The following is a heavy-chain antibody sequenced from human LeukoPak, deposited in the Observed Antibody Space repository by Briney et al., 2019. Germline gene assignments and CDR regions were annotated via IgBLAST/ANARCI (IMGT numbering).Heavy chain of an antibody. V-gene: IGHV3-21*01. D-gene: IGHD5-12*01. Sequence: GGSLRLSCAASGFTFSSYSMNWVRQAPGKGLEWVSSISSSSSYIYYADSVKGRFTISRDNSKNTLYLQMGSLRAEDMAVYYCAREGPRRYSGYEGFDYWGQGTLVTVSS. J-gene: IGHJ4*02. CDR2: ISSSSSYI. CDR1: GFTFSSYS. CDR3: AREGPRRYSGYEGFDY.